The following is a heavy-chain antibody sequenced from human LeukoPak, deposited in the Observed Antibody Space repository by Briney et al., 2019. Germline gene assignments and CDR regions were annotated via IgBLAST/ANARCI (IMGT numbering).Heavy chain of an antibody. CDR1: GYTFTSYG. J-gene: IGHJ4*02. CDR2: ISANDGNT. V-gene: IGHV1-18*01. CDR3: ARESHVTRGDY. D-gene: IGHD3-10*01. Sequence: GASVKVSCKASGYTFTSYGISWVRQAPGQGLEWMGWISANDGNTGYPQKLQGRVTMTTDTSTSTAYMELRSLRSDDTAVYYCARESHVTRGDYWGQGTLVTVSS.